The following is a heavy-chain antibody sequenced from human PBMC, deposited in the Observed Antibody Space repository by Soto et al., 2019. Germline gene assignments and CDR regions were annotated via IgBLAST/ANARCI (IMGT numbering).Heavy chain of an antibody. CDR1: GGSISSSSYY. Sequence: SETLSLTCTVSGGSISSSSYYWGWIRQPPGKGLEWIGSIYYSGSTYYNPSLKSRVTISVDTSKNQFSLKLSSVTAADTAVYYCARGRSGDYNWFDPWGQGTLVTVSS. V-gene: IGHV4-39*07. CDR3: ARGRSGDYNWFDP. D-gene: IGHD4-17*01. CDR2: IYYSGST. J-gene: IGHJ5*01.